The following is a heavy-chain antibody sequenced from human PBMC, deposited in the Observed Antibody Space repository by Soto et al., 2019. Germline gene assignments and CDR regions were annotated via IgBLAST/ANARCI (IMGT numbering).Heavy chain of an antibody. J-gene: IGHJ1*01. D-gene: IGHD6-19*01. Sequence: GGSLRLSCAASGFTFSNYGMHWVRQAPGKGLEWVALISYDGINEYYADSVKGRFTISRDNSKNTLNLQMSSLRAEDTALYYCAKSGYSGGPTLFSQHWAQGTLVTVSS. CDR1: GFTFSNYG. CDR2: ISYDGINE. CDR3: AKSGYSGGPTLFSQH. V-gene: IGHV3-30*18.